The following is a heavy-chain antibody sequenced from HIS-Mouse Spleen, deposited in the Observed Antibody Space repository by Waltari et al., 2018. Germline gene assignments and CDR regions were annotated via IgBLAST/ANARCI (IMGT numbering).Heavy chain of an antibody. V-gene: IGHV4-39*07. J-gene: IGHJ2*01. CDR3: AREIPYSSSWYDWYFDL. CDR2: IYYSGRT. D-gene: IGHD6-13*01. Sequence: QLQLQESGPGLVKPSETLSLTCTVSGGSISSSSYYWGWIRQPPGKGLEWIGSIYYSGRTYYNPSLKSLVTISVDTSKNQCSLKLSSVTAADTAVYYCAREIPYSSSWYDWYFDLWGRGTLVTVSS. CDR1: GGSISSSSYY.